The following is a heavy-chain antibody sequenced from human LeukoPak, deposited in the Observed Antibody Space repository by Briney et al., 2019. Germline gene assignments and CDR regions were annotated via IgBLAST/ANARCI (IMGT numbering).Heavy chain of an antibody. V-gene: IGHV3-64*01. CDR3: ARGVMGHFDY. D-gene: IGHD3-16*01. CDR2: ISSNGGST. CDR1: GFTFSSYA. Sequence: GGSLRLSCAASGFTFSSYAMHWVRQAPGKGLEYVSAISSNGGSTYYANSVKGRFTISRDNSKNTLYLQMGSLRAEDMAVYYCARGVMGHFDYWGQGTLVTVSS. J-gene: IGHJ4*02.